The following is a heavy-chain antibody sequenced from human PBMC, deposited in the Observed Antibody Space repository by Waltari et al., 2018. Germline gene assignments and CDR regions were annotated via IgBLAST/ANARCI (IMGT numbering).Heavy chain of an antibody. CDR3: AGTPVGVTFLYFDY. CDR1: GGSFSGYY. CDR2: IKYSGST. J-gene: IGHJ4*02. V-gene: IGHV4-34*01. Sequence: QMQLQQWGAGLLKPSETLSLTCAVYGGSFSGYYWSWIRQSPGKGLEWIGEIKYSGSTNQNPALKSRVTISIDTSKTQFSLELTSVTGADTAVYYCAGTPVGVTFLYFDYWGQGTLVTVSS. D-gene: IGHD1-26*01.